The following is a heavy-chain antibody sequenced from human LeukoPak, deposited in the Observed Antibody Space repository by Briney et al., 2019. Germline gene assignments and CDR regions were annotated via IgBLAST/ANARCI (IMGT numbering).Heavy chain of an antibody. CDR2: INHSGST. CDR1: GGSFSDYY. CDR3: ARGDTIAVDY. Sequence: PSETLSLTCGVYGGSFSDYYWSWIRQPPGKGLEWIGEINHSGSTNYNPSLKSRVTIPVDTSKNQFSLKLTSVTAADTAVYYCARGDTIAVDYWGQGTLVTVSS. V-gene: IGHV4-34*01. J-gene: IGHJ4*02. D-gene: IGHD6-19*01.